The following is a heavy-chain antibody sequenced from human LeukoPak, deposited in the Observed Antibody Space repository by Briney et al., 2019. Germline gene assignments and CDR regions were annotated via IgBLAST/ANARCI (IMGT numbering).Heavy chain of an antibody. Sequence: SETLSLTCAVFGDSFVYRHWSSIRQSPGKGLEWLGEASHAGITNYNPSLKSRVSISVDTSKDQFSLTLTSETAADTAVYSCAAGWANRDYGFDYLGQGTPVTVS. CDR2: ASHAGIT. D-gene: IGHD4-17*01. J-gene: IGHJ4*02. CDR1: GDSFVYRH. V-gene: IGHV4-34*01. CDR3: AAGWANRDYGFDY.